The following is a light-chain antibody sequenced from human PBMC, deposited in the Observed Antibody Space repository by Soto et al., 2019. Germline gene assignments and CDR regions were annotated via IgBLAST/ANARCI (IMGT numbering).Light chain of an antibody. CDR3: QEYNTWPWT. J-gene: IGKJ1*01. Sequence: EIVLTQSPATLSVSPGERATLSCLASQSVSSNSTWYQQKPGQAPRLLIYGASTRATGIPARFSGTGSGTDFTLTVSSLQSEDFAVYYCQEYNTWPWTFGQGTKVDIK. CDR1: QSVSSN. CDR2: GAS. V-gene: IGKV3-15*01.